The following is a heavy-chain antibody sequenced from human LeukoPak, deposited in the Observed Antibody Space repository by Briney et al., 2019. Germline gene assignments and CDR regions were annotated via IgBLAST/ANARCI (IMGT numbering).Heavy chain of an antibody. CDR2: IYYSGST. Sequence: SETLSLTCTVSGGSISSYYWSWIRQPPGKGLEWIGYIYYSGSTNYNPSLKSPATISLDTSNNQFSLKLSSVTAADTAVYYCARAREDFDWLWFDYWGQGTLVTVSS. J-gene: IGHJ4*02. CDR3: ARAREDFDWLWFDY. V-gene: IGHV4-59*01. D-gene: IGHD3-9*01. CDR1: GGSISSYY.